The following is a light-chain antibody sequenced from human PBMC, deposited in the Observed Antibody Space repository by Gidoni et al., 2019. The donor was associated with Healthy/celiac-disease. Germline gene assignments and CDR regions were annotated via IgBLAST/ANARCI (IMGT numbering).Light chain of an antibody. CDR3: CSYAGSSTYVV. Sequence: QSALPQPASVSGSPCQSITISCTGTSSDVGSYNLVSWYQQHPGKAPKLMIYEVSKRPSGVSNRFSGSKSGNTASLTISGLQAEDEADYYCCSYAGSSTYVVFGGGTKLTVL. CDR1: SSDVGSYNL. J-gene: IGLJ2*01. CDR2: EVS. V-gene: IGLV2-23*02.